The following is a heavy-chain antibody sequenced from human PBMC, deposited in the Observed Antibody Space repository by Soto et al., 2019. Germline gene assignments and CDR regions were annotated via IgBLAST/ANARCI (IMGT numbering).Heavy chain of an antibody. Sequence: QVQLVQSGAEVKKPGASVKVSCKASGYTFTSYGISWVRQAPGQGLEWMGWISAYNGNTNYAQKLQGRVTMTTDTYTCTAYMELRSLRSDDTAVYYCARGTDGSGSYYHYYYYMDVWGKGTTVTVSS. CDR2: ISAYNGNT. J-gene: IGHJ6*03. V-gene: IGHV1-18*01. D-gene: IGHD3-10*01. CDR1: GYTFTSYG. CDR3: ARGTDGSGSYYHYYYYMDV.